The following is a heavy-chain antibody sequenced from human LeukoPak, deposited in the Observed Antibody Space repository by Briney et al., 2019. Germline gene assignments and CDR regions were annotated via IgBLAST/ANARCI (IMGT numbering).Heavy chain of an antibody. CDR1: GFTFSDYY. V-gene: IGHV3-11*01. CDR3: ARDVIAARFWFDP. D-gene: IGHD6-6*01. CDR2: ISSSGRTI. J-gene: IGHJ5*02. Sequence: GGSLRLSCAASGFTFSDYYMSWIRQAPGQGLEWVSYISSSGRTIYYADSVKGRFTISRDNAKNSLYLQMNSLRAEDTAVYYCARDVIAARFWFDPWGQGTLVTVSS.